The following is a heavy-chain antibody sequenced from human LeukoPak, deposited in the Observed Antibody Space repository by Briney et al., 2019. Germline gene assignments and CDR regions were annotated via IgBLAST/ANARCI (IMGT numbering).Heavy chain of an antibody. J-gene: IGHJ4*02. Sequence: PSEILSLTCTVSGGSISSYYWAWIRQPPGKGLEWIGNIFRIGPTYYNPSLQSRVTISVDTSKNQFSLKLSSVTAADTAVYYCARATFWSQQKLYYFDYWGQGTLVTVSS. D-gene: IGHD3-3*01. CDR2: IFRIGPT. CDR3: ARATFWSQQKLYYFDY. CDR1: GGSISSYY. V-gene: IGHV4-59*08.